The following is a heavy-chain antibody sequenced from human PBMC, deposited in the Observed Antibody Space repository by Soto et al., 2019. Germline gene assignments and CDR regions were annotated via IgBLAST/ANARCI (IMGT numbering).Heavy chain of an antibody. J-gene: IGHJ6*02. D-gene: IGHD2-21*02. CDR3: AREDDGGDRDYYGLDV. Sequence: QVQLQESGPGLVRPSQTLSLTCTVSGGSTSTDHYHWTWIRQTPGKGLEWIGYIHYSGSIHFNPSLQSRVSMSVDTSKNLFSLKLSSVTAADTAVYFCAREDDGGDRDYYGLDVWGQGTTVTVSS. CDR2: IHYSGSI. V-gene: IGHV4-30-4*01. CDR1: GGSTSTDHYH.